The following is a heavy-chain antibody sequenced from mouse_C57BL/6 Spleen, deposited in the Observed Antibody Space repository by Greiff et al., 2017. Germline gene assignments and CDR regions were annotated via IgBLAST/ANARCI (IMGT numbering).Heavy chain of an antibody. V-gene: IGHV1-55*01. CDR3: ARWYYYGSSYGAMDY. J-gene: IGHJ4*01. CDR2: IYPGSGST. CDR1: GYTFTSYW. D-gene: IGHD1-1*01. Sequence: QVQLQQPGAELVKPGASVKMSCKASGYTFTSYWITWVKQRPGQGLEWIGDIYPGSGSTNYNEKFKSKATLTVDTSSSTAYMQLSSLTSEDSAVYYCARWYYYGSSYGAMDYWGQGTSVTVSS.